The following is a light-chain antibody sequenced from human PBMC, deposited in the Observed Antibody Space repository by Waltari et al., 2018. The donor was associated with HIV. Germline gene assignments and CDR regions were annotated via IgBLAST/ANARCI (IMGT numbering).Light chain of an antibody. CDR1: QDISNY. CDR3: QQYDNLPRRYT. CDR2: DAS. Sequence: DIQMTQSPSSLSASVGDRVTITCRASQDISNYLNWYQQKPAKAPKLLIYDASNLETGVPSTFSGSGSGTDFTLTISSLQPEDIATYYCQQYDNLPRRYTFGPGTKVEIK. J-gene: IGKJ3*01. V-gene: IGKV1-33*01.